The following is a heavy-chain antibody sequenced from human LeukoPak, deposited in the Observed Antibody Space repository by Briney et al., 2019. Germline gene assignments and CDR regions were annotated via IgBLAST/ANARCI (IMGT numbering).Heavy chain of an antibody. V-gene: IGHV4-59*01. CDR3: ASYCGGDCGLDY. Sequence: PAETLSLTCAVSGVSMTSYYWSWIRQAPGKGLEGIGYMYNEETTNYSPSLKSRVAISVDKSKNQFSLRLTSVTAADTAVYYCASYCGGDCGLDYWGQGILVTVSS. D-gene: IGHD2-21*02. J-gene: IGHJ4*02. CDR2: MYNEETT. CDR1: GVSMTSYY.